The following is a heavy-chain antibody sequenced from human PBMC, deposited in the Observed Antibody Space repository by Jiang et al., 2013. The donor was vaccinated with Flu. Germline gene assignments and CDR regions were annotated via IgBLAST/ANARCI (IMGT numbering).Heavy chain of an antibody. CDR2: ISSASTYM. CDR3: ASYGGLYCGGDCYHAFDI. CDR1: GFTFSSST. D-gene: IGHD2-21*02. V-gene: IGHV3-21*06. Sequence: GLVKPEGSLRLSCAASGFTFSSSTMNWVRQAPRKGLEWVASISSASTYMYYADSVKGRFTISRDNAKNTLYLQMNSLRADDTAVYYCASYGGLYCGGDCYHAFDIW. J-gene: IGHJ3*02.